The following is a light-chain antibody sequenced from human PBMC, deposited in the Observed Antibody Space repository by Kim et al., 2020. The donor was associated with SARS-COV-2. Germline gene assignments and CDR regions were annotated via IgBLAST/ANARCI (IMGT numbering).Light chain of an antibody. Sequence: SYELTQPPSVSVSPGQTASITCSGDKLGDKYACWYQQTPGQSPVLVIYQDSKRPSGIPERFSGSNSGNTATLTISGTQAMDEADYYCQAWDSSTEVFGGG. J-gene: IGLJ3*02. CDR3: QAWDSSTEV. CDR1: KLGDKY. CDR2: QDS. V-gene: IGLV3-1*01.